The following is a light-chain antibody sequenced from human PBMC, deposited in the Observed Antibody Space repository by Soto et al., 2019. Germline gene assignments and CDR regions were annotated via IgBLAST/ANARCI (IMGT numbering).Light chain of an antibody. Sequence: DIQMTQSPSTLSASVGDRVTITCRASQSISSWLAWYQQKPGKAPKLLIYDASSLESGVPSRFSGSGSGTEFTLTISSLQPDDFATYYCQQYNSYWPWTFGQGTKVDIK. J-gene: IGKJ1*01. CDR2: DAS. V-gene: IGKV1-5*01. CDR3: QQYNSYWPWT. CDR1: QSISSW.